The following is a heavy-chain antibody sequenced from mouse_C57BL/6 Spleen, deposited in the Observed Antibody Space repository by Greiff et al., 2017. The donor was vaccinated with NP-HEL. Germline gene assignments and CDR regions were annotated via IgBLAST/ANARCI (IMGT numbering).Heavy chain of an antibody. D-gene: IGHD1-1*01. V-gene: IGHV5-4*01. Sequence: EVMLVESGGGLVKPGGSLKLSCAASGFTFSSYAMSWVRQTPEKRLEWVATISDGGSYTYYPDNVKGRFTISRDNAKNNLYLQMSHLKSEDTAMYYCARDGDTTLDYWGQGTTLTVSS. CDR2: ISDGGSYT. J-gene: IGHJ2*01. CDR1: GFTFSSYA. CDR3: ARDGDTTLDY.